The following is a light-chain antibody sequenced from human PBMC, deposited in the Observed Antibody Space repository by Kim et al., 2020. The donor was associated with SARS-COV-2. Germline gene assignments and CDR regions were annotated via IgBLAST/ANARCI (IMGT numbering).Light chain of an antibody. CDR1: GGHSRYA. CDR2: LDSDGSH. Sequence: GASVNLTLTLGGGHSRYAITWHQPQPEKGPRYLMKLDSDGSHSKGDGIPDRFSGSSSGAERYLTLASLQSEDEADYHCQTWGTAIVFGGGTQLTVL. J-gene: IGLJ3*02. CDR3: QTWGTAIV. V-gene: IGLV4-69*01.